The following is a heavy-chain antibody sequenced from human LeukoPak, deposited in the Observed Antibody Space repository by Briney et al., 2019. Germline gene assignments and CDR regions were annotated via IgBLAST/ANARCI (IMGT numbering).Heavy chain of an antibody. D-gene: IGHD3-10*01. CDR2: MSYDGSNK. CDR3: AKDPYGSGSYYISLQYYFDY. Sequence: GGSLRLSCAASGFTFSSYGMHWVRQAPGKGLEWVAVMSYDGSNKYYADSVKGRLTISRDNSKNTLYLQMNSLRAEDTAVYYCAKDPYGSGSYYISLQYYFDYWGQGTLVTVSS. CDR1: GFTFSSYG. J-gene: IGHJ4*02. V-gene: IGHV3-30*18.